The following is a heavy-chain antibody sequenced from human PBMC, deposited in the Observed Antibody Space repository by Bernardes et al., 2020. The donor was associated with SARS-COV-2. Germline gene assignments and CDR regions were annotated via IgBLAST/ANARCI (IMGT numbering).Heavy chain of an antibody. CDR1: GDSVSSYY. J-gene: IGHJ6*03. V-gene: IGHV4-59*08. Sequence: SETLSLTCTVSGDSVSSYYWSWVRQFPGRGLEWISFIDSTGSSKYNPTLRSRVTISLDKSKNQFSLQLSSVTVADTGVYYCARTFASGDLLMDVWGRGTTVTVSS. D-gene: IGHD1-26*01. CDR3: ARTFASGDLLMDV. CDR2: IDSTGSS.